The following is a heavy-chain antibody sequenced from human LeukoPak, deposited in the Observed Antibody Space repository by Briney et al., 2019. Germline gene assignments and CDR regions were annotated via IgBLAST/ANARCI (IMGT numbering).Heavy chain of an antibody. V-gene: IGHV3-30*02. CDR3: AKDPRVYSSGWYYFDY. CDR2: IRYDTSNK. J-gene: IGHJ4*02. CDR1: GFTFSSYG. D-gene: IGHD6-19*01. Sequence: GGSLRLSCAASGFTFSSYGMYWVRQAPDKGLEWVAFIRYDTSNKYYGDSVKGRFTISRDNSKNALYLQMNSLRAEDTAVYYCAKDPRVYSSGWYYFDYWGQGTLVTVSS.